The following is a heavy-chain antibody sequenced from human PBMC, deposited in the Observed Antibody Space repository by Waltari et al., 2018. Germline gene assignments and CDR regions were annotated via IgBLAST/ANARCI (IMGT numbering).Heavy chain of an antibody. CDR3: ARKVALDL. Sequence: QGRLEESGGGVVMPGGSLRLSCTASGFTVSDFYISWIRRAPGKGLEWLSYISPENSVYYADSVKDRISIFRDSAKNAVVLEMDSLTEDDTAIYYCARKVALDLRGQGTGVTVSS. V-gene: IGHV3-11*01. CDR2: ISPENSV. D-gene: IGHD2-21*01. CDR1: GFTVSDFY. J-gene: IGHJ3*01.